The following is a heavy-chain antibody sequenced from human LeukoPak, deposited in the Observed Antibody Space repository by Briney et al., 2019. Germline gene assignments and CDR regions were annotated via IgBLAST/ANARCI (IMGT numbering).Heavy chain of an antibody. D-gene: IGHD4-17*01. CDR3: AKAATVTTVPYYYYMDV. CDR1: GFTFSSYV. V-gene: IGHV3-23*01. J-gene: IGHJ6*03. Sequence: GGSLRLSCAASGFTFSSYVMSWVRQAPGKGLEWVSAISGSGGSTYYADSVKGRFTISRDNSKNTLYLQMNSLRAEDTAVYYCAKAATVTTVPYYYYMDVWGKGTTVTVSS. CDR2: ISGSGGST.